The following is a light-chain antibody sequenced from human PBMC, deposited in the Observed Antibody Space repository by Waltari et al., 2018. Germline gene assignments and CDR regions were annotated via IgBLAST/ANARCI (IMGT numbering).Light chain of an antibody. Sequence: DIVMTQSPDSLAVSLGERATINCKSSQSVLYSSNNKNYLAWSQQKPGPPPKLLIYWASTLESGVPDRFSGSGSGTDFTLTISSLQAEDVAVYYCQQYYSTPFTFGPGTKVDIK. V-gene: IGKV4-1*01. J-gene: IGKJ3*01. CDR3: QQYYSTPFT. CDR1: QSVLYSSNNKNY. CDR2: WAS.